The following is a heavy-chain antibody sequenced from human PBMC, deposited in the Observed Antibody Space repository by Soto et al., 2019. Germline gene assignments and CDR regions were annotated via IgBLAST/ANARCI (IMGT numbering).Heavy chain of an antibody. CDR3: ARDLGRGYSYGNDAFDI. Sequence: QVQLQESGPGLVKPSQTLSLTCTVSGGSISSGDNYWSWIRQPPGKGLEWIGYIYYSGSTYYNPSLKSRVTISVDTSKNQFSLKLSSVTAADTAVYYCARDLGRGYSYGNDAFDIWGQGTMVTVSS. D-gene: IGHD5-18*01. CDR1: GGSISSGDNY. CDR2: IYYSGST. V-gene: IGHV4-30-4*01. J-gene: IGHJ3*02.